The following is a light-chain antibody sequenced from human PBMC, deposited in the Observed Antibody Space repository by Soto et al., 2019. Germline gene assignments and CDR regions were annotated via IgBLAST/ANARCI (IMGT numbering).Light chain of an antibody. CDR3: CSYAGSSTFE. J-gene: IGLJ2*01. Sequence: SALTQPASVSGSPGQSITISCTGTSSDVGSYNLVSWYQQHPGKAPKLMIYEGSKRPSGVSNRFSGSKSGNTASLTISGLQAEDEADYYCCSYAGSSTFEFGGGTQLTVL. V-gene: IGLV2-23*03. CDR1: SSDVGSYNL. CDR2: EGS.